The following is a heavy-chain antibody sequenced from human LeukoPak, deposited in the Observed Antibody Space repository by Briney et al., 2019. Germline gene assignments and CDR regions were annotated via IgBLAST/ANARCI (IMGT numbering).Heavy chain of an antibody. CDR2: INHSGST. CDR1: GGSFSGYY. CDR3: ARHGGPVVTAIEVNWFDP. V-gene: IGHV4-34*01. D-gene: IGHD2-21*02. J-gene: IGHJ5*02. Sequence: PSETLSLTCAVYGGSFSGYYWSWIRQPPGKGLEWIGEINHSGSTNYNPSLKSRVTISVDTSKNQFSLKLSSVTAADTAVYYCARHGGPVVTAIEVNWFDPWGQGTLVTVSS.